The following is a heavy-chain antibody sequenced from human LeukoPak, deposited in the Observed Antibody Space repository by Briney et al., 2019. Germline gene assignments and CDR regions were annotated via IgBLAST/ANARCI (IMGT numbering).Heavy chain of an antibody. CDR1: GGSIGSGGYS. V-gene: IGHV4-30-2*01. CDR2: IYHSGST. J-gene: IGHJ5*02. Sequence: SETLSLTCAVSGGSIGSGGYSWSWIRQPPGKGLEWIGYIYHSGSTYYNPSLKSRVTISVDRSKNQFSLKLSSVTAADTAVYYCARDRGIDYGDYINWFDPWDQGTLVTVSS. D-gene: IGHD4-17*01. CDR3: ARDRGIDYGDYINWFDP.